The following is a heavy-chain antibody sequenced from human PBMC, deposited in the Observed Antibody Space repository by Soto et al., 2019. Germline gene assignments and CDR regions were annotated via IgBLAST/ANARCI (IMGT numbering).Heavy chain of an antibody. CDR1: GGSFSGYY. Sequence: QVQLQQWGAGLLKPSETLSLTCAVYGGSFSGYYWSWIRQPPGKGLEWIGEINHSGSTNYNPSLKSRVTISVHTSKNQFSLKLSSVTAADTAVYYCARGLGDGYKYCDYWGQGTLVTVSS. CDR2: INHSGST. CDR3: ARGLGDGYKYCDY. J-gene: IGHJ4*02. V-gene: IGHV4-34*01. D-gene: IGHD5-12*01.